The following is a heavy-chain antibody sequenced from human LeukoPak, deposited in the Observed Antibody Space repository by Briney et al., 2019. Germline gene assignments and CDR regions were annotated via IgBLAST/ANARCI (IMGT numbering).Heavy chain of an antibody. CDR1: GFTFSDYS. J-gene: IGHJ4*02. CDR2: IGIDSGNT. CDR3: ARDYGYAFDN. V-gene: IGHV3-48*01. D-gene: IGHD1-1*01. Sequence: GGSLRLSCAASGFTFSDYSMNWVRQAPGKGLEWISYIGIDSGNTNYADSVKGRFTISGDKAKNSLYLQMNSLRVEDTAVYYCARDYGYAFDNWGQGTLVTVSS.